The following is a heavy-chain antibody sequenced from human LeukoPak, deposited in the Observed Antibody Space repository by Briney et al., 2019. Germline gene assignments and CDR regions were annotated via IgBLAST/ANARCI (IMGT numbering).Heavy chain of an antibody. Sequence: PGGSLRLSCAASGFTFSSYSMNWVRQAPGKGLEWVSSISSSSSYIYYADSVKGRFTISRDNAKNSLYLQMNSLSAEDTAVYYCARGGIAAAGTFDYWGQGTLVTVSS. D-gene: IGHD6-13*01. V-gene: IGHV3-21*01. CDR2: ISSSSSYI. CDR1: GFTFSSYS. J-gene: IGHJ4*02. CDR3: ARGGIAAAGTFDY.